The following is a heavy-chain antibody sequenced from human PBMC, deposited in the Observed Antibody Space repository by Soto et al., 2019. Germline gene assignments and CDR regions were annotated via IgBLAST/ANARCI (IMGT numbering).Heavy chain of an antibody. J-gene: IGHJ5*02. CDR1: GFSLSTSGVG. D-gene: IGHD1-26*01. Sequence: QITLKESGPTLVKPTQTLTLTCTFSGFSLSTSGVGVGWIRQPPGKALEWLALIYWDDDKRYSPSLKSRLTITKVTAKSPVVLTMTNMDPLDPATYYCAHRYRGRYQASWGQGTLVTVSS. CDR3: AHRYRGRYQAS. CDR2: IYWDDDK. V-gene: IGHV2-5*02.